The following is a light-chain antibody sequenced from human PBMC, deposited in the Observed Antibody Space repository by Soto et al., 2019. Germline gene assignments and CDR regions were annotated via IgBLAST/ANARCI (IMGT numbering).Light chain of an antibody. CDR3: QQSRTRPPT. V-gene: IGKV1-39*01. CDR1: QSIRRS. CDR2: GAS. Sequence: DIQMTQSPSSLSASVADRVTITCRASQSIRRSLNWYQQNFGKAPQLLIYGASILQSGVPSRFSGSGSGTHFTLTISSLQPEDFAIYHCQQSRTRPPTFGQGTKLEI. J-gene: IGKJ2*01.